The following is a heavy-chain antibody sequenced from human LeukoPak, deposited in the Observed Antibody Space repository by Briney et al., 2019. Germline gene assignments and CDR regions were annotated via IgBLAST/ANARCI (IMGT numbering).Heavy chain of an antibody. CDR1: GYTFTGYY. J-gene: IGHJ4*02. Sequence: ASVKVSCKASGYTFTGYYMHWVRQAPGQGLEWMGWINPNSGGTNYAQKFQGRVTMTRDTSISTAYMELSRLRSDDTAVYYCARVSMRYSSPYYFDYWGQGTPVTVSS. CDR3: ARVSMRYSSPYYFDY. D-gene: IGHD6-13*01. CDR2: INPNSGGT. V-gene: IGHV1-2*02.